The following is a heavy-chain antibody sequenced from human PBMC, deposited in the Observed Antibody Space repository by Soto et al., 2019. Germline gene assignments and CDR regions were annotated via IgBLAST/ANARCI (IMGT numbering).Heavy chain of an antibody. CDR3: ARLWGWSVDF. J-gene: IGHJ4*02. D-gene: IGHD3-16*01. Sequence: SETLSLTCTVSGGSISSYYWSWIRQPPGKGLDWIGYIYYSGSTSYNPSLKSRVTISVDTSKNQFSLKLSSVTAADTAVYYCARLWGWSVDFSGQGTLVTVSS. CDR1: GGSISSYY. CDR2: IYYSGST. V-gene: IGHV4-59*08.